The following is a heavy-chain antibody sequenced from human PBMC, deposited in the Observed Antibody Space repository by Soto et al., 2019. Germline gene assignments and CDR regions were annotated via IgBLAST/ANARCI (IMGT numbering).Heavy chain of an antibody. CDR3: ARAEWELPRAYYGMDV. Sequence: EVQLVESGGGLIQPGGSLRLSCAASGFTVSSNYMSWVRQAPGKGLEWVSVIYSGGSTYYADSVKGRFTISRDNSKNTLYLQMNSLRAEDTAVYYCARAEWELPRAYYGMDVWGQGTTVTVSS. CDR1: GFTVSSNY. V-gene: IGHV3-53*01. D-gene: IGHD1-26*01. J-gene: IGHJ6*02. CDR2: IYSGGST.